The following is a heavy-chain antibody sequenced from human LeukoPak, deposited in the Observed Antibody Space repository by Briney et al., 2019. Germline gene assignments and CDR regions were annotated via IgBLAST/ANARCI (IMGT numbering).Heavy chain of an antibody. Sequence: SQTLSLTCTVSGGSISSGDYYWRWIRQPPGTGLEWIGYIYYSGSTYYNPSLKSRVTISVDTSKNQFSLKLSSVTAADTAVYYCARAPELGGYYFDYWGQGTLVTVSS. CDR3: ARAPELGGYYFDY. D-gene: IGHD7-27*01. CDR2: IYYSGST. CDR1: GGSISSGDYY. V-gene: IGHV4-30-4*08. J-gene: IGHJ4*02.